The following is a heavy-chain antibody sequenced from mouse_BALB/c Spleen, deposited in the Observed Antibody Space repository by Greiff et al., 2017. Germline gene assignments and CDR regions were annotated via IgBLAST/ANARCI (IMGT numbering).Heavy chain of an antibody. V-gene: IGHV1S135*01. Sequence: VQLQQSGPELVKPGASVKISCKASGYSFTGYYMHWVKQSHVKSLEWIGRINPYNGATSYNQKFKGKATLTVDKSSSTAYMHLNSLTSEDSAVYYCARTGTHYAMDYWGQGTSVTVSS. CDR3: ARTGTHYAMDY. CDR2: INPYNGAT. D-gene: IGHD4-1*01. J-gene: IGHJ4*01. CDR1: GYSFTGYY.